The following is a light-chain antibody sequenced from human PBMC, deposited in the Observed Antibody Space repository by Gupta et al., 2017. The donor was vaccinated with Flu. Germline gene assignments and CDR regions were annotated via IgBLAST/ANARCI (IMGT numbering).Light chain of an antibody. CDR3: ATWDDSLSGLTWV. J-gene: IGLJ3*02. V-gene: IGLV1-47*01. CDR1: SSNIGSKF. Sequence: QSVLTQPPSASGTPGQTVTISCSGSSSNIGSKFVSWYQQVPGMAPKLVIYKNNQWPSGVPDRFSGSKSSTSASLAISGLRPEDEADYFCATWDDSLSGLTWVFGGGTRLTVL. CDR2: KNN.